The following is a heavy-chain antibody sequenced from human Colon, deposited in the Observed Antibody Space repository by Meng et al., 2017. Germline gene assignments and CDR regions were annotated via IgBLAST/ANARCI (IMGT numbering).Heavy chain of an antibody. CDR2: IKSNNNGGTT. D-gene: IGHD2/OR15-2a*01. V-gene: IGHV3-15*01. CDR1: GITFTTAW. CDR3: GTDIYD. J-gene: IGHJ4*02. Sequence: EAQLEESGGGLVKPGGSLRLSCVASGITFTTAWMAWVRQTPGRGLEWVGRIKSNNNGGTTDYAAPVKGRFTISRDDSKSMVYLQMNSLKIEDTAMYYCGTDIYDWGQGTLVTVSS.